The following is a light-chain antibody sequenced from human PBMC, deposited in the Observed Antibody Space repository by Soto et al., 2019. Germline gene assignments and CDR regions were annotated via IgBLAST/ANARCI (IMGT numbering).Light chain of an antibody. CDR3: QQGDSSPIA. V-gene: IGKV1-12*01. CDR1: QGISSW. J-gene: IGKJ5*01. Sequence: DIQMTQSPSSVSASVGDRVTITCRASQGISSWLAWYQQKPGKAPKLLIYSASSLQSGVPSRFSGSGSGTAFTLTIRSLNTEDFAPYYCQQGDSSPIAFGQGTRLEIK. CDR2: SAS.